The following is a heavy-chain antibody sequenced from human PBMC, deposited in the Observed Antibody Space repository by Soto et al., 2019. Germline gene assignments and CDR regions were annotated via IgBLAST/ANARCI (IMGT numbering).Heavy chain of an antibody. D-gene: IGHD3-3*01. Sequence: AGSLRLSCAASGFSFNDAWMTWVRQAPGKGLEWVGRIYSRRNGGTTYYAAPVKGRFTISRDDSKNTIYLQMNSLKTEDTALYYCAIINCVEWPQEGDYWGQGTLVTVST. J-gene: IGHJ4*02. CDR2: IYSRRNGGTT. CDR1: GFSFNDAW. CDR3: AIINCVEWPQEGDY. V-gene: IGHV3-15*01.